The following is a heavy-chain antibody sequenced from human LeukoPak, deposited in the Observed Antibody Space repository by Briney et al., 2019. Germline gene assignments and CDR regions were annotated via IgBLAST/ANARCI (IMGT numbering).Heavy chain of an antibody. V-gene: IGHV3-23*01. J-gene: IGHJ4*02. CDR1: GFTFSGYA. D-gene: IGHD6-13*01. CDR3: AKSHASIWNVYDY. CDR2: IAAGGDST. Sequence: GGSLRLSCAASGFTFSGYAMSWVRLAPGEGLEWVSAIAAGGDSTYYAESVKGRFTISRDNLKNMVFLQMSTLRAEDTAIYYCAKSHASIWNVYDYWGQGTLVTVSS.